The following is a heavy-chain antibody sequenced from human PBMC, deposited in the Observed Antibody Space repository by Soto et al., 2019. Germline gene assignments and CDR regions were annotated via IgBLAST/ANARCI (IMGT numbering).Heavy chain of an antibody. CDR2: ITGAGATT. Sequence: HPGGSLRLSCAASGFTFNVYAMNWVRQAPGKGLEWVSRITGAGATTYYADSVKGRFTISRDNSKNTLYLQMNSLRADDTAVYYCAAPRRSTSWYFDLWGRGTMVTVSS. J-gene: IGHJ2*01. V-gene: IGHV3-23*01. D-gene: IGHD2-2*01. CDR1: GFTFNVYA. CDR3: AAPRRSTSWYFDL.